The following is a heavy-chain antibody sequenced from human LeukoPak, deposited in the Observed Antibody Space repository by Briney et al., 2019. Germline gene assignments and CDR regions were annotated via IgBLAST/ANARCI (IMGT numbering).Heavy chain of an antibody. Sequence: PSETLSLTCTVSGGSISSSSYYWGWIRQPPGKGLEWIGSIYYSGTTYYNPSLKSRVTISVETSKNQFSLKLSSVTAADTAVYYCAGQYYDILTGYYLWGQGTLVTVSS. CDR1: GGSISSSSYY. J-gene: IGHJ4*02. D-gene: IGHD3-9*01. CDR3: AGQYYDILTGYYL. CDR2: IYYSGTT. V-gene: IGHV4-39*07.